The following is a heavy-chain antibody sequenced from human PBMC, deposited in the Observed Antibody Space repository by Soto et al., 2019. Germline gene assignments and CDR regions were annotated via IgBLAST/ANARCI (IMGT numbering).Heavy chain of an antibody. V-gene: IGHV4-4*02. Sequence: SETLSLTCAVSGDSISSGPWWSWVRQSPGKGLQWIGEIYHSGKTRNNPSLKSRVTMSADKSNNQFSLNLMSVTAADTAAYYCAGDSRTGCSSTDCYMSWGRGILVTVSS. D-gene: IGHD2-2*01. CDR3: AGDSRTGCSSTDCYMS. CDR2: IYHSGKT. J-gene: IGHJ5*02. CDR1: GDSISSGPW.